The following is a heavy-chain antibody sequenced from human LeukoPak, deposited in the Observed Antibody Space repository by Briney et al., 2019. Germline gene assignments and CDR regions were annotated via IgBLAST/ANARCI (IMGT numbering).Heavy chain of an antibody. V-gene: IGHV3-30*09. CDR1: GFTFSNYA. Sequence: GGSLRLSCAASGFTFSNYAMHWVRQAPGKGLAWVAAISDDGSSKFYSDSVKGRFAISRDNPKNTLYLQMNSLRAEDTAAYYCAKAFHPHYYYYGMDVWGQGTTVTVSS. CDR3: AKAFHPHYYYYGMDV. J-gene: IGHJ6*02. CDR2: ISDDGSSK.